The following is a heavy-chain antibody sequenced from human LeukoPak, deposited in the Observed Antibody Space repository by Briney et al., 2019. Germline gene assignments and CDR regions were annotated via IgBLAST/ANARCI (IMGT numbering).Heavy chain of an antibody. D-gene: IGHD5-18*01. CDR1: GFTFSSYA. CDR3: AKGNGYSYGRYYFNY. CDR2: ITASGGNT. V-gene: IGHV3-23*01. J-gene: IGHJ4*02. Sequence: PGGSLRLSCAASGFTFSSYAMGWVRQAPGKGLEWVSAITASGGNTYYPDSVNGRFTISRDNSKNTLYLQVNSLRAEDTAVYYCAKGNGYSYGRYYFNYWGQGTLVTVS.